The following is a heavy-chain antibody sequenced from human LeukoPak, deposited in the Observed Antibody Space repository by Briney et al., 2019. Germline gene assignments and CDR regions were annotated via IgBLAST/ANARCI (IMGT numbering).Heavy chain of an antibody. V-gene: IGHV3-33*01. J-gene: IGHJ4*02. CDR3: ARGEFYLDSSGYPNY. D-gene: IGHD3-22*01. CDR1: GFTFSTYG. CDR2: IWYDGNTQ. Sequence: QAGGSLRLSCAASGFTFSTYGMHWVRQAPGKGLEWVAVIWYDGNTQYYADSVKGRFIITRDNSKDTLYLQMNSLRAEDTAVYHCARGEFYLDSSGYPNYWGQGTLVAVSS.